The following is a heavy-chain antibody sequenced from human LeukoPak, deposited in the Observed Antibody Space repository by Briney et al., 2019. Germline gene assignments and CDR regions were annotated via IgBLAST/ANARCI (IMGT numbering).Heavy chain of an antibody. J-gene: IGHJ4*02. Sequence: PGRSLRLSCAAFGFTFSSYAMHWVRQAPGEGLEWVVVISYDGSNKYYADSVKGRFTISRDNSKNTLFLQMNSLRGEDTAVYYCARDPQDTAMAPALDYWDQGTLVTVSS. D-gene: IGHD5-18*01. V-gene: IGHV3-30-3*01. CDR3: ARDPQDTAMAPALDY. CDR2: ISYDGSNK. CDR1: GFTFSSYA.